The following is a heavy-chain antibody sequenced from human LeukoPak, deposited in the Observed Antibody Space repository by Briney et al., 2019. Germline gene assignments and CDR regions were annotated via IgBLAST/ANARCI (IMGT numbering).Heavy chain of an antibody. Sequence: SETLSLTCAVSGGSISSGGYSWSWIRQPPGKGLEWIGYTYHSGSTYYNPSLKSRVTISVDRSKNQFSLKLSSVTAADTAVYYCATAGEGSGSYDYWGKGTLVTVSS. D-gene: IGHD3-10*01. CDR1: GGSISSGGYS. J-gene: IGHJ4*02. CDR2: TYHSGST. CDR3: ATAGEGSGSYDY. V-gene: IGHV4-30-2*01.